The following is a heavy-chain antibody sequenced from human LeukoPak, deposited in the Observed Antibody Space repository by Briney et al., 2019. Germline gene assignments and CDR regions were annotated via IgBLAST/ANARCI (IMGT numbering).Heavy chain of an antibody. CDR1: NYSISSGYF. Sequence: SETLSLTCIVSNYSISSGYFWGWIRPPPGKGLEWIGSIYHSGSTYYNPSLKSRVTISVDTSKNKFYLKLSSVTAADTAVYYCARVSGVNYYYYYMDVWGKGTTVTVSS. CDR3: ARVSGVNYYYYYMDV. D-gene: IGHD3-10*01. CDR2: IYHSGST. J-gene: IGHJ6*03. V-gene: IGHV4-38-2*02.